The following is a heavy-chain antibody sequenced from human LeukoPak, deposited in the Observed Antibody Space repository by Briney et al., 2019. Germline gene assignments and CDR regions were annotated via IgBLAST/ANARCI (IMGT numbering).Heavy chain of an antibody. Sequence: MPSETLSLTSTVSGGSISSSSYYWGWIRQPPGKGLEWIGSIYYSGSTYYNPSLKSRVTISVDTSKNQFSLKLSSVTAADTAVYYCARDARRGWFDPWGQGTLVTVSS. CDR2: IYYSGST. CDR1: GGSISSSSYY. D-gene: IGHD3-10*01. V-gene: IGHV4-39*07. J-gene: IGHJ5*02. CDR3: ARDARRGWFDP.